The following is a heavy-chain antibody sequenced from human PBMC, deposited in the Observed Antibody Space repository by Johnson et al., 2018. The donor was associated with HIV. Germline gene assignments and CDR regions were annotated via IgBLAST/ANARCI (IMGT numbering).Heavy chain of an antibody. CDR2: ITWDGSST. CDR1: GFTFDDYA. D-gene: IGHD5-18*01. Sequence: VQLVESGGVVVQPGGSLRLSCAASGFTFDDYAMHWVRQAPGKGLEWVSLITWDGSSTYYADSVKGRFTISRDNSKNSLYLQMNRLRAEDTALYYCARDRRVGYTTYDAFDIWGQGTMVTVSS. CDR3: ARDRRVGYTTYDAFDI. J-gene: IGHJ3*02. V-gene: IGHV3-43D*03.